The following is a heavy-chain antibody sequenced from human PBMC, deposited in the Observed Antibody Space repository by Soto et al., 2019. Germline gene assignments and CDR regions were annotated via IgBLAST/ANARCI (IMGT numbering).Heavy chain of an antibody. V-gene: IGHV3-23*01. CDR3: AKSFCSSSSCLLLWVDP. J-gene: IGHJ5*02. CDR2: ISGTGVPT. Sequence: EVQLLESGGGLVQPGGSLRLSCAASGFTFSDYAMSWVRQAPGKGLECLSLISGTGVPTLYAGSVKGRFSVSRDNSKNTLYLEMNDLRVDDTAIYYCAKSFCSSSSCLLLWVDPWCAGTLVTVSS. CDR1: GFTFSDYA. D-gene: IGHD2-2*01.